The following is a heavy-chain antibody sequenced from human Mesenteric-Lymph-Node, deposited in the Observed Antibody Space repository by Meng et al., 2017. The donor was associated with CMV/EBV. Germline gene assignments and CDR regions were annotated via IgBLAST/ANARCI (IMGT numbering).Heavy chain of an antibody. CDR2: IYSGGFST. CDR1: GYIFTGYY. CDR3: AKIQLGPYYYNGMDV. J-gene: IGHJ6*02. V-gene: IGHV3-23*03. D-gene: IGHD3-10*01. Sequence: SCKASGYIFTGYYMHWVRQAPGKGLEWVSVIYSGGFSTYYADSVKGRFTISRDNSKNTLYLQMNSLRVEDTAVYYCAKIQLGPYYYNGMDVWGQGTTVTVSS.